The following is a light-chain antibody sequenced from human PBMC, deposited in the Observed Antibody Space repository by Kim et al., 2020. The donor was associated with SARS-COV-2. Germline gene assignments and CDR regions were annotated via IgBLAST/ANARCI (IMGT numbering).Light chain of an antibody. CDR1: SLRRFY. J-gene: IGLJ3*02. CDR3: NSRDSTDNHWV. Sequence: SSELTQDPAVSVALGQTVRITCQGDSLRRFYASWYQQKPGQAPVLVIYGKTNRPSGIPVRFSGSSSGNTASLTITGAQAEDDADYYCNSRDSTDNHWVFG. V-gene: IGLV3-19*01. CDR2: GKT.